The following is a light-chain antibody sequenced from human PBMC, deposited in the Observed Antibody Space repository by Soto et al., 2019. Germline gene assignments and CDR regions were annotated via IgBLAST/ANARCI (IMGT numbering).Light chain of an antibody. V-gene: IGKV1-5*03. J-gene: IGKJ1*01. CDR1: QSISIW. Sequence: DIHMTQSPSTLSASVGDRVTITCRASQSISIWLAWYQQKPGKAPNLLIYKTSSLETGVPSRFSTSGSGTEFTLTSRSLQPEDFATYYCQHWNDYSWTFGQGTKVEVK. CDR3: QHWNDYSWT. CDR2: KTS.